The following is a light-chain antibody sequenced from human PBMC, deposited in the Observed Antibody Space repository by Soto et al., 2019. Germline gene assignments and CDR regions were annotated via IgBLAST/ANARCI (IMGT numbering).Light chain of an antibody. V-gene: IGKV1-39*01. J-gene: IGKJ2*01. Sequence: DIQMTQSPSSLSASVGDRVTITCRASQSNSSYLNWYQQKPGKAPKLLIYAASSLQSGVPSRFSGSGSGTDFTPTINSLQPEDFATYYCQQSYSTLMYTFGQGTKLEIK. CDR2: AAS. CDR1: QSNSSY. CDR3: QQSYSTLMYT.